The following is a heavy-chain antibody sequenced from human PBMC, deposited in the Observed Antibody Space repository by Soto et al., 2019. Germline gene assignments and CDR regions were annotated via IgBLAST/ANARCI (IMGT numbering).Heavy chain of an antibody. V-gene: IGHV1-2*02. D-gene: IGHD5-12*01. Sequence: APVKVSWKASGYTFSGYYMDWVRQANGQGLEWMGWINPNSGGTNYAQKFQGRVTMTRDTSISTAYTELSRLRSGDTAVYYRARGCGYANWFDPWCQAILVSLPS. CDR2: INPNSGGT. CDR1: GYTFSGYY. J-gene: IGHJ5*02. CDR3: ARGCGYANWFDP.